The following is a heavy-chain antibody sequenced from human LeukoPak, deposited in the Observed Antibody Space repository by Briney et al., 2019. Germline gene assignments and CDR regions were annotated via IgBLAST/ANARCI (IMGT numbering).Heavy chain of an antibody. CDR1: GFTLSSYS. J-gene: IGHJ3*02. Sequence: GXSLRLSCAASGFTLSSYSMNWVRQAPGKGLEWVSSISSSSSYIYYADSVKGRFTISRDNAKNSLYLQMNSLRAEDTAVYYCARDLQTVDAFDIWGQGTMVTVSS. CDR2: ISSSSSYI. CDR3: ARDLQTVDAFDI. V-gene: IGHV3-21*01. D-gene: IGHD4-11*01.